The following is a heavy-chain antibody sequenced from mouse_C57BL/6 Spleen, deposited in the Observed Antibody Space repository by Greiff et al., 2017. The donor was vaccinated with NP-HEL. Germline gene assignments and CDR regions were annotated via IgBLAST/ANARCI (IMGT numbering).Heavy chain of an antibody. CDR1: GYTFTSYW. CDR3: ASEVVKTAQASYYFDY. D-gene: IGHD3-2*02. V-gene: IGHV1-64*01. Sequence: VQLQQPGAELVKPGASVKLSCKASGYTFTSYWMHWVKQRPGQGLEWIGMIHPNSGSTNYNEKFKSKATLTVDKSSSTAYMQLSSLTSEDSAVYYCASEVVKTAQASYYFDYWGQGTTLTVSS. CDR2: IHPNSGST. J-gene: IGHJ2*01.